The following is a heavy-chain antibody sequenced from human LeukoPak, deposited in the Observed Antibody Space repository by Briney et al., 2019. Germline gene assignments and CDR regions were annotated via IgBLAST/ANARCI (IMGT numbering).Heavy chain of an antibody. CDR1: GYTFTSYG. V-gene: IGHV1-69*05. J-gene: IGHJ3*02. D-gene: IGHD2-2*01. CDR3: ARDLEVPAAMNPFDI. CDR2: IIPIFGTA. Sequence: SVKVSCKASGYTFTSYGISWVRQAPGQGLEWMGGIIPIFGTANYAQKFQGRVTITTDESTSTAYMELSSLRSEDTAVHYCARDLEVPAAMNPFDIWGQGTMVTVSS.